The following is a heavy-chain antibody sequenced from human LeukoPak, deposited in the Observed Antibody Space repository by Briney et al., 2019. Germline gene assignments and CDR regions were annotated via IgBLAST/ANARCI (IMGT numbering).Heavy chain of an antibody. Sequence: GESLEISCKGSGYSFTSYWISWVRQMPGKGLEWMGRIDPSDSYTNYSASFQGHVSISADKSISTAYLQWSSLKASDTAMYYCARRLIVVVNKAFDIWGQGTLVTVSS. CDR1: GYSFTSYW. D-gene: IGHD3-22*01. J-gene: IGHJ3*02. CDR2: IDPSDSYT. V-gene: IGHV5-10-1*01. CDR3: ARRLIVVVNKAFDI.